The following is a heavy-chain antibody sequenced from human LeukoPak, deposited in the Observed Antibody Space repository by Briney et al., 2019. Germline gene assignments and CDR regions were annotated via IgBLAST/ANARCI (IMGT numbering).Heavy chain of an antibody. CDR2: SGSGGST. V-gene: IGHV3-23*01. D-gene: IGHD3-22*01. J-gene: IGHJ4*02. CDR3: AKSSYYDSSGYYREYYFDY. CDR1: RFTFSYYA. Sequence: GGSLRLSCAASRFTFSYYAMSWVRQAPGKGLEWVSGSGSGGSTYYADSVKGRFTISRDNSKNTLYLQMNSLRAEDTVVYYCAKSSYYDSSGYYREYYFDYWGPGTLVTVSS.